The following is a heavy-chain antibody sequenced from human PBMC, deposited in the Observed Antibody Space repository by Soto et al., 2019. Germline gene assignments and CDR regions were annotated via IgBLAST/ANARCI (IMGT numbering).Heavy chain of an antibody. CDR3: ARERDVPYYYYGMAV. J-gene: IGHJ6*02. CDR2: ISGYDGRT. D-gene: IGHD3-16*01. CDR1: GYTFTRYG. V-gene: IGHV1-18*01. Sequence: QVHLVQSGAEVKKPGASVKVSCKTSGYTFTRYGISWVRQAPGQGLEWMGWISGYDGRTNFAQKVQDRVTMTTDTGTSTVYMALRSLSSDDTAVYYCARERDVPYYYYGMAVWGQGTTGTVSS.